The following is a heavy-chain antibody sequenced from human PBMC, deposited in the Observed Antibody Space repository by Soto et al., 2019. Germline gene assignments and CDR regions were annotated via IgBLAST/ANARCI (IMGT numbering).Heavy chain of an antibody. CDR2: IYTSGST. D-gene: IGHD3-10*01. CDR3: ARGVLLWFRELLYYYFDY. J-gene: IGHJ4*02. V-gene: IGHV4-4*07. CDR1: GGSISSYY. Sequence: PSETLSLTCTVSGGSISSYYWSLIRQPAGKGLEWIGRIYTSGSTNYNPSLKSRVTMSVDTSKNQFSLKLSSVTAADTAAYYYARGVLLWFRELLYYYFDYCGQGTLVTVSS.